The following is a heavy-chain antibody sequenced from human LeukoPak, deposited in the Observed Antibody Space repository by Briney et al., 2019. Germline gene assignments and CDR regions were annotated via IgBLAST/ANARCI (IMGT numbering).Heavy chain of an antibody. D-gene: IGHD2-21*02. J-gene: IGHJ4*02. V-gene: IGHV3-21*01. CDR3: ARGKGDWQPDY. CDR1: GFTFSSYS. Sequence: GGSLRLSCAASGFTFSSYSMNWVRQAPGKGLEWVSSISSSSSYIYYADSVKGRFTISRDNAKNSLYLQMNSLRAEDTAVYYCARGKGDWQPDYWGQGALVTVSS. CDR2: ISSSSSYI.